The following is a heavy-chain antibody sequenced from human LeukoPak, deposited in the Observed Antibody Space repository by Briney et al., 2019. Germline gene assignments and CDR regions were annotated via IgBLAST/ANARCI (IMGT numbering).Heavy chain of an antibody. J-gene: IGHJ4*02. D-gene: IGHD6-19*01. Sequence: PGGSLRLSCAASGFTFSSYAIYWVRQAPGKGLEWVSGISGSGGITYFADPVKGRFTISRDNSKNTVYLQMNSLRAEDTAVYYCAKTTTGYSSGRYPGWPVDYWGQGTLATVSS. CDR1: GFTFSSYA. CDR2: ISGSGGIT. V-gene: IGHV3-23*01. CDR3: AKTTTGYSSGRYPGWPVDY.